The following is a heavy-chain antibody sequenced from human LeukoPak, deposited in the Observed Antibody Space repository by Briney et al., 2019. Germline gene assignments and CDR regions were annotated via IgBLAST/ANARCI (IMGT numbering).Heavy chain of an antibody. CDR2: INPNTGDT. CDR3: ARRRCSGSSCQSYYFDF. J-gene: IGHJ4*02. CDR1: EYTFTGYY. Sequence: ASVRVSCKASEYTFTGYYMHWVRQAPGQGLEWMGWINPNTGDTNYAQKFQGRVTMTRDTSIITAYMELSRLRSDDTAVYYCARRRCSGSSCQSYYFDFWGQGTQVTVSS. V-gene: IGHV1-2*02. D-gene: IGHD2-15*01.